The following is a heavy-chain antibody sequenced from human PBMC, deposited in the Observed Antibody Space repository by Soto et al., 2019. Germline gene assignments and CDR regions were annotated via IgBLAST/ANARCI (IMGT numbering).Heavy chain of an antibody. CDR3: VRDGTKTLRDWFDP. J-gene: IGHJ5*02. CDR2: IYATGTT. V-gene: IGHV4-4*07. CDR1: GASISGFY. Sequence: SETLSLTCTVSGASISGFYWSWIRKSAGKGLEWIGRIYATGTTDYNPSLKSRVMMSVDTSKKQFSLKLRSVTAAATAVYYCVRDGTKTLRDWFDPWGQGISVTVSS. D-gene: IGHD1-1*01.